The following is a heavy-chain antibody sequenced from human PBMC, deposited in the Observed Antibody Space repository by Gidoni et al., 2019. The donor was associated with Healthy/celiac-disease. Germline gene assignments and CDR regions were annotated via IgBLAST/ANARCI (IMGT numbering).Heavy chain of an antibody. D-gene: IGHD3-16*01. CDR2: IRGSGGST. V-gene: IGHV3-23*01. J-gene: IGHJ4*02. Sequence: DVQLLESGGGLVQPGGSLSLSCAASGFTFSSDAMSWVRQAPGKGLEWSSAIRGSGGSTYYADSVKGRFTISRENSKNTLYLQMNSLRAEDTAVYYCAKLGGDFDYWGQGTLVTVSS. CDR1: GFTFSSDA. CDR3: AKLGGDFDY.